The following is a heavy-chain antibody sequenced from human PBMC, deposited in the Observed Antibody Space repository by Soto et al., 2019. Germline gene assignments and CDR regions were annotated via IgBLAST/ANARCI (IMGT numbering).Heavy chain of an antibody. D-gene: IGHD5-12*01. CDR3: ARDRIGRDGYRNFDY. CDR2: IYYSGST. V-gene: IGHV4-59*01. Sequence: SETLSLTCTVSGGSISSYYWSWIRQPPGKGLEWIGYIYYSGSTNYNPSLKNRVTISVDTSKNQFSLKLSSVTAADTAVYYCARDRIGRDGYRNFDYWGQGTLVTVSS. J-gene: IGHJ4*02. CDR1: GGSISSYY.